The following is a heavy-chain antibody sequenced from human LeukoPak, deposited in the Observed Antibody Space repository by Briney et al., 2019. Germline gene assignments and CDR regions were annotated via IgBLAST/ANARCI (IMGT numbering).Heavy chain of an antibody. CDR3: AREGTHNDYYDSSGYYYARDY. V-gene: IGHV4-38-2*02. Sequence: PSETLSLTCAVSGYSISSGYYWGWIRQPPGRGLEWIGSIYHSGSTYYNPSLKSRVTISVDTSKNQFSLKLSSVTAADTAVYYCAREGTHNDYYDSSGYYYARDYWGQGTLVTVSS. D-gene: IGHD3-22*01. J-gene: IGHJ4*02. CDR2: IYHSGST. CDR1: GYSISSGYY.